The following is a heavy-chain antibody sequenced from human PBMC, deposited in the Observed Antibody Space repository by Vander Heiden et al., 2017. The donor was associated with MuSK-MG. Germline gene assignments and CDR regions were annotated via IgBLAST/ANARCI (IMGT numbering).Heavy chain of an antibody. V-gene: IGHV4-30-4*01. D-gene: IGHD3-3*01. Sequence: QVQLQESGPGLVKPSQTLSLTCTVSGGSISGGAYYWNWIRQPPGKGREWIGNIYYSGSTHYNPSLKSRVTILVDTSKNQFSVKLSSVTAADTAVYYCARSGFWSGENRFDPWGQGTLVTVSS. CDR2: IYYSGST. CDR1: GGSISGGAYY. J-gene: IGHJ5*02. CDR3: ARSGFWSGENRFDP.